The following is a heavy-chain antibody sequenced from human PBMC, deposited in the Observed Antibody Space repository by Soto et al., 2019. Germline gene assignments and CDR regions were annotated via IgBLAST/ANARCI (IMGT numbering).Heavy chain of an antibody. Sequence: SETLSLTCTVSGGSISSGGYYWSWIRQHPGKGLEWIGYIYYSGSTYYNPSLKSRVTISVDMSKNQFSLKLSSVTAADTAVYYCARDRGRAKTAGFDPWGQGTLVTVSS. D-gene: IGHD1-1*01. J-gene: IGHJ5*02. CDR2: IYYSGST. CDR3: ARDRGRAKTAGFDP. V-gene: IGHV4-31*03. CDR1: GGSISSGGYY.